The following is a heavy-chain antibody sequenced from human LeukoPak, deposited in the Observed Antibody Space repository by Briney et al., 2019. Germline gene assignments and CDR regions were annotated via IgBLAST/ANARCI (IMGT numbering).Heavy chain of an antibody. D-gene: IGHD3-16*01. Sequence: GASLRLSCAASGFTFSAYAMNWVRQAPGKGLEWVSAISSTGDYIFYAESVKGRFTISRDNSKNTLYLQMNSLRAEDTGVYYCARWTYHYEVWGQGTLVTVSS. J-gene: IGHJ4*02. CDR1: GFTFSAYA. CDR3: ARWTYHYEV. V-gene: IGHV3-23*01. CDR2: ISSTGDYI.